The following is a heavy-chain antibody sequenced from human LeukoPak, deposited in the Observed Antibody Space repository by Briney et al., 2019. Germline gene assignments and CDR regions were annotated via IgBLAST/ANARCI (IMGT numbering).Heavy chain of an antibody. D-gene: IGHD3-3*01. CDR3: ARVDYDFWSGYYPTSSFDY. V-gene: IGHV4-4*07. J-gene: IGHJ4*02. CDR1: GGSISSYY. CDR2: IYTSGST. Sequence: PSETLSLTCTVSGGSISSYYWSWIRQPAGKGLEWIGRIYTSGSTNYNPSLKSRVTISVDTSKNQFSLKLSSVTAADTAVYYCARVDYDFWSGYYPTSSFDYWGQGTLVTVSS.